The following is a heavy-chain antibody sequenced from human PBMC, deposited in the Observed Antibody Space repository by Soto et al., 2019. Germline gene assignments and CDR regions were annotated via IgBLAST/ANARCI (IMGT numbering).Heavy chain of an antibody. Sequence: QVQLVQSGAEVKKPGSSVKVSCKASGGTFSSYAISWVRQAPGQGLEWMGGIIPIFGTANYAKKFQGRVTITADKSTRTAYVELSSLRSEGAAVYYCARGRSVTRAVAGHYYYYGMDVWGQGTTVTVSS. J-gene: IGHJ6*02. CDR1: GGTFSSYA. CDR2: IIPIFGTA. D-gene: IGHD6-19*01. CDR3: ARGRSVTRAVAGHYYYYGMDV. V-gene: IGHV1-69*06.